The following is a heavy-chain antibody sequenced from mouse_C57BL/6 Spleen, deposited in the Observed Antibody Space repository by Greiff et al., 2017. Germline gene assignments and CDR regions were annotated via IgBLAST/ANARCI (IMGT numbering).Heavy chain of an antibody. CDR2: TWWYDDK. V-gene: IGHV8-8*01. CDR1: GFSMSPSGMG. CDR3: ARTYDDDERCWDFGV. D-gene: IGHD2-4*01. J-gene: IGHJ1*03. Sequence: QVTLKESGPGILQPSQTLSLTCSFPGFSMSPSGMGVGWLRKPSGKGLEWLAHTWWYDDKHYNPALKSWLTISKDTSKNQVFLKLANVDTADTATYYCARTYDDDERCWDFGVWGTGTTVTVSS.